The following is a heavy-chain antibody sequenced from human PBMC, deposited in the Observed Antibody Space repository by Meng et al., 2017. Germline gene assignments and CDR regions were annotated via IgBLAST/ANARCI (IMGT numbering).Heavy chain of an antibody. CDR1: GGTFSSYA. V-gene: IGHV1-69*01. Sequence: QGQLAQSGDGVKKPGSAVKASCKASGGTFSSYAISWVRQAPGQGLEWMGGIIPIFGTANYAQKFQGRVTITADESTSTAYMELSSLRSEDTAVYYCARGGYSYGLWFDPWGQGTLVTVSS. CDR3: ARGGYSYGLWFDP. J-gene: IGHJ5*02. D-gene: IGHD5-18*01. CDR2: IIPIFGTA.